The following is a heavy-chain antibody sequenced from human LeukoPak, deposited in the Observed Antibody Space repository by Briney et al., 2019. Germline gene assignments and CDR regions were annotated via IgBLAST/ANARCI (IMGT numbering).Heavy chain of an antibody. V-gene: IGHV3-21*04. CDR2: ISSSSSYI. J-gene: IGHJ4*02. D-gene: IGHD1-14*01. CDR1: GFTFSSCS. Sequence: GGSLRLSCAASGFTFSSCSMNWVRQAPGKGLEWVSSISSSSSYIYYADSVKGRFTISRDNSKNTLYLQMNSLGAEDTAIFYCAKGLSSGIGYWGQGTLVTVSS. CDR3: AKGLSSGIGY.